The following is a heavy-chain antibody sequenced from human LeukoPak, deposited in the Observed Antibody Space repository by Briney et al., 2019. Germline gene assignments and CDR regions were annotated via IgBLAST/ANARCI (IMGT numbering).Heavy chain of an antibody. CDR3: AKDGGEPPYSSSPERFDY. J-gene: IGHJ4*02. V-gene: IGHV3-30*02. CDR1: GFTFSSYA. D-gene: IGHD6-6*01. CDR2: IRYDGSNK. Sequence: GGSLRLSCAASGFTFSSYAMSWVRQAPGKGLEWVAFIRYDGSNKYYADSVKGRFTISRDNSKNTLYLQMNSLRAEDTAVYYCAKDGGEPPYSSSPERFDYWGQGTLVTVSS.